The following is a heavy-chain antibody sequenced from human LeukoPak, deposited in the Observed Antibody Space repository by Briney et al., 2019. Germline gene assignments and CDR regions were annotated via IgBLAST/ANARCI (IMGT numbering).Heavy chain of an antibody. Sequence: SETLSLTCTVSGGSISSYYWSWIRQPPGKGLDWIGYIYYSGSTNYNPSLKSRVTISVDTSKNQFSLKLSSVTAADTAVYYCARGFGDYYYFDYWGQGTLVTVSS. V-gene: IGHV4-59*01. CDR2: IYYSGST. J-gene: IGHJ4*02. CDR1: GGSISSYY. D-gene: IGHD2-21*01. CDR3: ARGFGDYYYFDY.